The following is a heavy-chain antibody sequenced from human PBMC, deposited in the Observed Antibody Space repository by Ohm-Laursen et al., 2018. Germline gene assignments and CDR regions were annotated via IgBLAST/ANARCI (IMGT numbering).Heavy chain of an antibody. CDR3: AKDISYDFDWLEAAFDI. D-gene: IGHD3-9*01. V-gene: IGHV3-9*01. CDR2: ISWNSGSI. Sequence: RSLRLSCAASGFTFDDYAMHWVRQAPGKGLEWVSGISWNSGSIGYADSVKGRFTISRDNAKNSLYLQMNSLRAEDTALYYCAKDISYDFDWLEAAFDIWGQGTMVTVSS. CDR1: GFTFDDYA. J-gene: IGHJ3*02.